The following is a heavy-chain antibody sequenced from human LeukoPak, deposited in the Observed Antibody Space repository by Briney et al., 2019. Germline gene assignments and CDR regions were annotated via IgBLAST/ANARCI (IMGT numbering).Heavy chain of an antibody. V-gene: IGHV3-15*01. CDR1: GFTSSNAW. D-gene: IGHD3-10*01. J-gene: IGHJ4*02. CDR3: TTRMAILWFGTNDH. CDR2: IKSKTDGGTT. Sequence: PGGSLRLSCAASGFTSSNAWMGWVRQAPGKGLEWVGRIKSKTDGGTTDYAAPVKGRFTISRDDSKNTLYLQMNSLKTEDTAVYYCTTRMAILWFGTNDHWGQGTLVTVSS.